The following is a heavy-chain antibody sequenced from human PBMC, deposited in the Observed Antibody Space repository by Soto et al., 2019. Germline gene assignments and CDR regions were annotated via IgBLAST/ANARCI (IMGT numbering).Heavy chain of an antibody. CDR2: INSDGRST. D-gene: IGHD3-22*01. V-gene: IGHV3-74*01. CDR3: AKVTQYYYDSSGYSY. CDR1: GFTFSNYW. Sequence: EVQLVESGGDLIQPGGSLRLACAASGFTFSNYWMHWVRQAPGKGLVWVSRINSDGRSTTYADSVKGRFTISRDNAQSMRCLQKNSLRAEDAAVYYCAKVTQYYYDSSGYSYWGQGTLVTVSS. J-gene: IGHJ4*02.